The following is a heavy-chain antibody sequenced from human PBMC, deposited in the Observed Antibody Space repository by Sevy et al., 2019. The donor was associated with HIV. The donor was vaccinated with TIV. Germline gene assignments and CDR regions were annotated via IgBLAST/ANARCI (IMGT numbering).Heavy chain of an antibody. V-gene: IGHV1-24*01. Sequence: ASVKVSCKVSGKTLTDLSMHWVRQAPGKGLEWMGSFDPEDGERMYAQKFQGRVTMTEDTSTDTAYMDLSSLRSDDTAVYYCAATREYYYDNSGYFDYWGQGTVVTVSS. CDR3: AATREYYYDNSGYFDY. D-gene: IGHD3-22*01. CDR2: FDPEDGER. J-gene: IGHJ4*02. CDR1: GKTLTDLS.